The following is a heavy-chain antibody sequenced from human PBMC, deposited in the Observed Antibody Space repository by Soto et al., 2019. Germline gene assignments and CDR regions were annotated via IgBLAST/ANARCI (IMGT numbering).Heavy chain of an antibody. CDR3: ARQAKIGDRSQFYFDS. J-gene: IGHJ4*02. CDR1: GFTFSFYA. D-gene: IGHD3-16*01. CDR2: ISYNGRNK. Sequence: LRLSCAASGFTFSFYAMHWVRQAPGKGLEWVAVISYNGRNKHYVDSVKGRFTISRDNSQDTLYLQMDSLRPDDTAVYYCARQAKIGDRSQFYFDSWGQGTLVTVSS. V-gene: IGHV3-30*04.